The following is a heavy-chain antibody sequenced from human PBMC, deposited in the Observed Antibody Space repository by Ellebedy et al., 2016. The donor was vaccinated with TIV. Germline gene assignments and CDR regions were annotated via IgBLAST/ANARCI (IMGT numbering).Heavy chain of an antibody. Sequence: GESLKISXAASGFTFNNYWMTWVRQAPGKGLEWVANIKQDGSEKYYVDSVKGRFTISRDNAKNSLYLQMNSLRAEDTAVYYCASSVISFGGHWGQGTLVTVSS. D-gene: IGHD3-16*01. CDR3: ASSVISFGGH. J-gene: IGHJ4*02. CDR2: IKQDGSEK. CDR1: GFTFNNYW. V-gene: IGHV3-7*03.